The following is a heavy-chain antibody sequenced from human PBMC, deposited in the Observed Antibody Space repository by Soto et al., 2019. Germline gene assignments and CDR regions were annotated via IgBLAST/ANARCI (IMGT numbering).Heavy chain of an antibody. Sequence: GASVKVSCKDSGGTFSSYTISCVRQAPGQGLEWMGRIIPILGIANYAQKFQGRVTITADKSTSTAYMELSSLRSEDTAVYYCARDITMVRGVILWFDPWGQGTLVTVSS. CDR1: GGTFSSYT. J-gene: IGHJ5*02. D-gene: IGHD3-10*01. CDR2: IIPILGIA. CDR3: ARDITMVRGVILWFDP. V-gene: IGHV1-69*04.